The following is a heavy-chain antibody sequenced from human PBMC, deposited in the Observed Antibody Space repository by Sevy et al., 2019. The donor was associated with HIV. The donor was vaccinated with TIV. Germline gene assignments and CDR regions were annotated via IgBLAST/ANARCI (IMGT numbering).Heavy chain of an antibody. J-gene: IGHJ6*02. V-gene: IGHV3-74*01. CDR3: ARERVDFWSGPVDYDFGMDV. Sequence: GESLKISCAASGFTFSSYWMHWVRQAPGKGLVWVSRINNDGSSTNYADSVKGRFTISRDNAKNTLYLQMNSLRAEDTAVYYCARERVDFWSGPVDYDFGMDVWGQGTTVTVSS. D-gene: IGHD3-3*01. CDR1: GFTFSSYW. CDR2: INNDGSST.